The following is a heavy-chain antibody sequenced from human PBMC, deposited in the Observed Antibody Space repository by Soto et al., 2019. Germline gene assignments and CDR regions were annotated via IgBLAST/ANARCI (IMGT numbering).Heavy chain of an antibody. CDR1: GGTFSSYA. V-gene: IGHV1-69*01. Sequence: QVQLVQSGAEVKKPGSSVKVSCKASGGTFSSYAISWVRQAPGQGLEWMGGIIPIFGTANCAQKFQGRVTITADESTSTAYMELSSLRSEDTAVYYCARGAAAGTRSWIDPWGQGTLVTVSS. D-gene: IGHD6-13*01. J-gene: IGHJ5*02. CDR3: ARGAAAGTRSWIDP. CDR2: IIPIFGTA.